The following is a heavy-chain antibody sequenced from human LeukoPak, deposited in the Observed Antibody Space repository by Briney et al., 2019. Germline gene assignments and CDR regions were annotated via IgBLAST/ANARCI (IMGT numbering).Heavy chain of an antibody. J-gene: IGHJ4*02. CDR1: GFTFSDSA. D-gene: IGHD3-16*01. CDR2: IRSKANNYAT. Sequence: PGGSLRLSCAASGFTFSDSAMHWVRQASGTGLGWVARIRSKANNYATGYAESVKGRFTISRDDSKNIAYLQMNSLKTEDTGVYYCMARGDSYDLFDYWGQGTLVTVSS. CDR3: MARGDSYDLFDY. V-gene: IGHV3-73*01.